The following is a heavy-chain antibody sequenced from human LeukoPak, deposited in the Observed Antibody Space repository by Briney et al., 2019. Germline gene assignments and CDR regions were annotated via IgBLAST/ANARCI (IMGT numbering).Heavy chain of an antibody. D-gene: IGHD1-26*01. Sequence: SVKVSCKASGGTFSSYAISWVRQAPGQGLEWMGRIIPILGIANYAQKFQGRVTITADKSTSTAYMELSSLRSEDTAVYYCARGRTSGSYYDYWGQGTLVTVSS. CDR2: IIPILGIA. CDR3: ARGRTSGSYYDY. V-gene: IGHV1-69*04. CDR1: GGTFSSYA. J-gene: IGHJ4*02.